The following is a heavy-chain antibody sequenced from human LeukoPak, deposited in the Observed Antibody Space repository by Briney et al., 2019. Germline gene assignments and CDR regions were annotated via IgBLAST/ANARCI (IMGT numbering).Heavy chain of an antibody. J-gene: IGHJ4*02. CDR2: INGDGSST. Sequence: GGSLRLSCAASGFTFSTYWMHLVRQAPGKGLMWVSRINGDGSSTAYADSVKGRFTVSRDNAKNTLYLQLNNLGGEDTAVYYCARKGSVAGLGYWGQGTLVTVS. CDR3: ARKGSVAGLGY. V-gene: IGHV3-74*01. D-gene: IGHD6-19*01. CDR1: GFTFSTYW.